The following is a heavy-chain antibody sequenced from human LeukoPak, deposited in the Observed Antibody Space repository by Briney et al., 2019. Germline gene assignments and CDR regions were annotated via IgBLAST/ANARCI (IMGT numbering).Heavy chain of an antibody. CDR1: GYTFTSYD. CDR3: ARSGGAVVITGYYYYMDV. Sequence: ASVKVSCKASGYTFTSYDINWVRQATGQGLEWMGWMNPNSGNTGYAQKFQGRVTMTRNTSISTAYMELSSLRSEDTAVYYCARSGGAVVITGYYYYMDVWGKGTTVTVSS. V-gene: IGHV1-8*01. CDR2: MNPNSGNT. J-gene: IGHJ6*03. D-gene: IGHD3-22*01.